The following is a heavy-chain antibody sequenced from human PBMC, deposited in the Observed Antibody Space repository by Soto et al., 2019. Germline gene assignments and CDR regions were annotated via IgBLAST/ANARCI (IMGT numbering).Heavy chain of an antibody. CDR3: ASRYCSGGSCYEGFDY. V-gene: IGHV1-69*13. Sequence: RASVKVSCKASGCTFSSYAISCVRQAPGQGLEWMGGIIPIFGTANYAQKFQGRVTITADESTSTAYMELSSLRSEDTAVYYCASRYCSGGSCYEGFDYWGQGTLVTVSS. J-gene: IGHJ4*02. D-gene: IGHD2-15*01. CDR1: GCTFSSYA. CDR2: IIPIFGTA.